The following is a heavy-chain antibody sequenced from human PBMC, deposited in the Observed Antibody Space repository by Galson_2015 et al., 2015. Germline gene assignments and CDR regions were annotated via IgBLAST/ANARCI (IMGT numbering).Heavy chain of an antibody. J-gene: IGHJ4*02. CDR1: GFTFSSYA. CDR2: ISYDGSNK. V-gene: IGHV3-30-3*01. Sequence: SLRLSCAASGFTFSSYAMHWVRQAPGKGLEWVAVISYDGSNKYYADSVKGRFTISRDTSKNTLYLQMNSLRAEDTVVYYCARDPYSSSPRYLDYGGQGTVVAVAS. D-gene: IGHD6-6*01. CDR3: ARDPYSSSPRYLDY.